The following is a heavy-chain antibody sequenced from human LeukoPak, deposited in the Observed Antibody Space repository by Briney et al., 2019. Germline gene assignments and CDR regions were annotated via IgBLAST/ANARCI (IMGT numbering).Heavy chain of an antibody. D-gene: IGHD3-22*01. Sequence: GGSLRLSCAASRFTFSSYGMTWVRQAPGQGLEWVSAISDTGGRTFYADSVKGRFTISRDNSRNTLFLQMNSLRAEDTAVYYCAKDSYDTSIWGQGTLVTVSS. J-gene: IGHJ4*02. CDR3: AKDSYDTSI. CDR1: RFTFSSYG. V-gene: IGHV3-23*01. CDR2: ISDTGGRT.